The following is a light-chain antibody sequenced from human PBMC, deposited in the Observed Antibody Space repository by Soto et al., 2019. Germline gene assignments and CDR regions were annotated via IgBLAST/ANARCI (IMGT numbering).Light chain of an antibody. V-gene: IGKV1-5*01. CDR3: QQYNSYSWT. CDR1: QSISSW. Sequence: DIQMTQSPSTLSASVGDRFTSTCRASQSISSWLAWYQQKPGKAPKLLIYDASSLESGVPSRFSGSGPGTEFTLTISSLQPDDFATYYCQQYNSYSWTFGQGTKVDIK. J-gene: IGKJ1*01. CDR2: DAS.